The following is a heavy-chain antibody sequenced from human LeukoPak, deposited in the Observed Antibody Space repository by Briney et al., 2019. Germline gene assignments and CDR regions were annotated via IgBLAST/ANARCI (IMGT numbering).Heavy chain of an antibody. CDR3: ARILIAQYGSGSYYTAQPPDY. D-gene: IGHD3-10*01. CDR2: IIPILGIA. CDR1: GGTFSSYA. J-gene: IGHJ4*02. Sequence: ASVKVSCKASGGTFSSYAISWVRQAPGQGLEWMGRIIPILGIANYAQKFQGRATITADKSTSTAYMELSSLRSEDTAVYYCARILIAQYGSGSYYTAQPPDYWGQGTLVTVSS. V-gene: IGHV1-69*04.